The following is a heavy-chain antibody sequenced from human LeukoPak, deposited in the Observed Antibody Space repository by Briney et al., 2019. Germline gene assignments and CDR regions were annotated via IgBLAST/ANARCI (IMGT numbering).Heavy chain of an antibody. Sequence: SETLSLTCAVYGGSFSGYYWSWIRQPPGKGLEWIGEINHSGSTNYNPSLKSRVTISVDTSKNQFSLKLSSVTAADTAVYYCASSMGYDSSGLLYYFDYWGQGTLVTVSS. J-gene: IGHJ4*02. D-gene: IGHD3-22*01. CDR1: GGSFSGYY. CDR3: ASSMGYDSSGLLYYFDY. V-gene: IGHV4-34*01. CDR2: INHSGST.